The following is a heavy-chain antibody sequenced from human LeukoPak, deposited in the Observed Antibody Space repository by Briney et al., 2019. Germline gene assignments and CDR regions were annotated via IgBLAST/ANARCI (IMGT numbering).Heavy chain of an antibody. CDR1: GFTFDTYS. J-gene: IGHJ5*02. D-gene: IGHD5-12*01. V-gene: IGHV3-30*04. CDR3: ARDPSFSRGFNFVLSS. CDR2: ISHDGRRK. Sequence: GGSLRLSCAASGFTFDTYSFHWVRQSPGKGLDWVALISHDGRRKYYADAVKGRFTISRDDSKNTLSLQMNSLRAEDSPTYYCARDPSFSRGFNFVLSSWGQGTPVTVSS.